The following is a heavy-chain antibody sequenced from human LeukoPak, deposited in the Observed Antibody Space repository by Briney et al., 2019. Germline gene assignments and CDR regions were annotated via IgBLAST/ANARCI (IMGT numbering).Heavy chain of an antibody. D-gene: IGHD3-3*01. V-gene: IGHV3-49*04. J-gene: IGHJ4*02. CDR2: IRSKAYGGTT. CDR1: GFTFSSYA. Sequence: PGGSLRLSCAASGFTFSSYAMSWVRQAPGRGLEWVGFIRSKAYGGTTEYAASVKGRFTISRDDSKSIAYLQMNSLKTEDTAVYYCTRQYYDFWSGYLFDYWGQGTLVTVPS. CDR3: TRQYYDFWSGYLFDY.